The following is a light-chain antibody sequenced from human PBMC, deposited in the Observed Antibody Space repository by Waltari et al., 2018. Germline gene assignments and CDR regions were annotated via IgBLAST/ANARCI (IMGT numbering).Light chain of an antibody. CDR1: LSLVSSDGNTY. J-gene: IGKJ1*01. V-gene: IGKV2-30*01. CDR3: MQGTHWPWT. Sequence: DVVMTQSPLSLPVTLGQPASISCRSSLSLVSSDGNTYFNWFQHRPGQSPRRLLYKVSNRDSGVPDRFSGGGSGTDFTLRISRVEAEDVGVYYCMQGTHWPWTFGPGTKVEIK. CDR2: KVS.